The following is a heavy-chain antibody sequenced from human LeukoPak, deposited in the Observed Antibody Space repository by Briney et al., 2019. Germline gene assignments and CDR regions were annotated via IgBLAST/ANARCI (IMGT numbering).Heavy chain of an antibody. V-gene: IGHV3-7*03. CDR1: GFTFSSYW. CDR2: IKQDESEK. CDR3: AKDAINYDFWSGYNAFDI. J-gene: IGHJ3*02. D-gene: IGHD3-3*01. Sequence: GGSLRLSCAASGFTFSSYWMSWVRQAPGKGLEWVANIKQDESEKYYVDSVKGRFTNSRDNAKNSLYLQMNSLRAEDTAVYYCAKDAINYDFWSGYNAFDIWGQGTMVTVSS.